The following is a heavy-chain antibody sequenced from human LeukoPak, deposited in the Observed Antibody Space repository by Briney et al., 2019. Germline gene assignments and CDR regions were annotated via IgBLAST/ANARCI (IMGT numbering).Heavy chain of an antibody. J-gene: IGHJ4*02. CDR2: INPNSGGT. Sequence: ASVKVSCKASGYTFTGYYMHWVRQAPGQGLEWMGWINPNSGGTNYAQKFQGRVTMTRDTSISTAYMKLSRLRSDDTAVYYCARPPTSSYYDSSGYTFDYWGQGTLVTVSS. CDR3: ARPPTSSYYDSSGYTFDY. CDR1: GYTFTGYY. D-gene: IGHD3-22*01. V-gene: IGHV1-2*02.